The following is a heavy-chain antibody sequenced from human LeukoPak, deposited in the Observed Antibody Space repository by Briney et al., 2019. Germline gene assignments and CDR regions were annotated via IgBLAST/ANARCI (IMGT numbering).Heavy chain of an antibody. CDR1: GGSFSGYY. Sequence: SETLSLTCAVYGGSFSGYYWSWIRQPPGKWLEWIGEINHSGSTNYNPSLKSRVTISVDTSKNQFSLKLSSVTAADTAVYYCARGRIQLWLHDAFDIWGQGTMVTVSS. D-gene: IGHD5-18*01. CDR2: INHSGST. J-gene: IGHJ3*02. V-gene: IGHV4-34*01. CDR3: ARGRIQLWLHDAFDI.